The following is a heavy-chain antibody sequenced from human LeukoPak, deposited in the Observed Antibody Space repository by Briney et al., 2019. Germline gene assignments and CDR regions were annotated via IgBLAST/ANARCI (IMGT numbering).Heavy chain of an antibody. CDR1: GFTFYDYA. Sequence: GGSLRLSCAASGFTFYDYAMHWVRQAPGKGLEWVSGISWNSGSIGYADSVKGRFTISRDNAKNSLYLQMNSLRAEDTALYYCAKDVGYCSSTSCFSWFDPWGQGTLVTVSS. CDR2: ISWNSGSI. D-gene: IGHD2-2*01. V-gene: IGHV3-9*01. CDR3: AKDVGYCSSTSCFSWFDP. J-gene: IGHJ5*02.